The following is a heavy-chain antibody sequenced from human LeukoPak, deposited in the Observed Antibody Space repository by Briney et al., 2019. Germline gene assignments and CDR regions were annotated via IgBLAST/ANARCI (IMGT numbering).Heavy chain of an antibody. J-gene: IGHJ4*02. V-gene: IGHV4-61*05. D-gene: IGHD3-9*01. CDR1: GGSISSSSYY. Sequence: SETLSLTCTVSGGSISSSSYYWGWIRQPPGKGLEWIGYIYYSGTTNYNPSLKSRVTISVDTSKNQFSLNLKSVTAADTAVYYCARGGRYFDWLPNTDSWGQGTLVTVSS. CDR3: ARGGRYFDWLPNTDS. CDR2: IYYSGTT.